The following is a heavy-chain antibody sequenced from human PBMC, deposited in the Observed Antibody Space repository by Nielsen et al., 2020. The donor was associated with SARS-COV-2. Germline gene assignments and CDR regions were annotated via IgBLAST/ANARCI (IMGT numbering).Heavy chain of an antibody. D-gene: IGHD3-16*01. J-gene: IGHJ4*02. V-gene: IGHV3-11*06. CDR1: GFTFSDYY. Sequence: GESLKISCAASGFTFSDYYMSWIRQAPGKGLEWVSYISSSSSYTNYADSVKGRFTISRDNAKNSLYLQMNSLRAEDTAVYYCAKDSGGAHNYFDYWGQGTLVTVSS. CDR3: AKDSGGAHNYFDY. CDR2: ISSSSSYT.